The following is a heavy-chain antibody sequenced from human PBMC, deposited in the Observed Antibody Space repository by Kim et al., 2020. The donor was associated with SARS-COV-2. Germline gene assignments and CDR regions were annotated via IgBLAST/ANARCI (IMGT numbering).Heavy chain of an antibody. CDR3: ARGRRWLERYYYYGMDV. V-gene: IGHV4-59*09. Sequence: LKSRVTISVDTSKNQFSLKLSSVTAADTAVYYCARGRRWLERYYYYGMDVWGQGTTVTVSS. D-gene: IGHD6-19*01. J-gene: IGHJ6*02.